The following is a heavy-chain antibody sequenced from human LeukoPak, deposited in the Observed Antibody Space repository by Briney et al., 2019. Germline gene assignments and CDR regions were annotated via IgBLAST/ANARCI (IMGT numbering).Heavy chain of an antibody. CDR3: ARDLYRIVVVPHYFDY. D-gene: IGHD3-22*01. CDR1: GFTFSTYW. J-gene: IGHJ4*02. V-gene: IGHV3-7*01. CDR2: IKQDGSEK. Sequence: GESLRLSCAASGFTFSTYWLSWVRQAPGKGLEWVANIKQDGSEKYYVDSVKGRFTISRDNAKNSLYLQMNSLRAEDTAVYYCARDLYRIVVVPHYFDYWGQGTLVTVSS.